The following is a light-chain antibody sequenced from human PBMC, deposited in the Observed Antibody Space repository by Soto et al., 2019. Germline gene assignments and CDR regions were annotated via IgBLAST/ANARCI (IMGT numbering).Light chain of an antibody. CDR3: QQYNNWTT. Sequence: RVVTQSPATLAVSPGEKVTLSCRASQRLSSNLAWYQQKPGQAPRLLIYGASTRDTGVPARFRGSGFGAEFTPTLSSLQSLDFAVSVGQQYNNWTTCGQGTKV. CDR2: GAS. CDR1: QRLSSN. J-gene: IGKJ1*01. V-gene: IGKV3-15*01.